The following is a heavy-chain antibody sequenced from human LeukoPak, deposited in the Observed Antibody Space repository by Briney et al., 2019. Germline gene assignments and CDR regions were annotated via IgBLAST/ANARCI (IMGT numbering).Heavy chain of an antibody. CDR2: IRSSSSTI. CDR3: ARDTFNYYYIDV. V-gene: IGHV3-48*01. CDR1: GFTFSSCS. Sequence: GGSLRLSCAASGFTFSSCSMNWVRQAPGKGLEWVSYIRSSSSTIYYADSVKGRFTISRDNAKNSLYLQMNSLRAEDTAVYYCARDTFNYYYIDVWGKGTTVTVSS. J-gene: IGHJ6*03.